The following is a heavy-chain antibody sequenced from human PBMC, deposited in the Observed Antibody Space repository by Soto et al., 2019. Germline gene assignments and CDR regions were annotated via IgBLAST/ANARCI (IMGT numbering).Heavy chain of an antibody. V-gene: IGHV1-69*13. D-gene: IGHD2-2*01. Sequence: EASVKVSCKASGGTFSSYAISWVRQAPGQGLEWMGGIIPIFGTANYAQKFQGRVTITADESTSTAYMELSSLRSEDTAVYYCARDSPFHIVVVPAATRMDYYYYGMDVWGQGTTVTVSS. J-gene: IGHJ6*02. CDR3: ARDSPFHIVVVPAATRMDYYYYGMDV. CDR2: IIPIFGTA. CDR1: GGTFSSYA.